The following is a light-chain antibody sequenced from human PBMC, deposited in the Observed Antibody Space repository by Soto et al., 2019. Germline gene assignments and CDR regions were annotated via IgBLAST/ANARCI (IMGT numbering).Light chain of an antibody. CDR2: LNSDGSH. CDR3: QTWDTGARVV. J-gene: IGLJ2*01. Sequence: QLVLTQSPSASATLGASVKHTCTLSSGHSSYAIAWHQQQPEKGPRYLMKLNSDGSHSKGDGIPDRFSGSSSGAERYLTISSLQSEDEADYYCQTWDTGARVVFGGGTKVTVL. CDR1: SGHSSYA. V-gene: IGLV4-69*01.